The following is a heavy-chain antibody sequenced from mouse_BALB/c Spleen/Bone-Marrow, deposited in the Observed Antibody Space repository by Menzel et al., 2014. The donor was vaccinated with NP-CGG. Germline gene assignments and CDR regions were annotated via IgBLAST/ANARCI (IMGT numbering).Heavy chain of an antibody. CDR1: GYTFTDYN. CDR2: IYPYNGGT. V-gene: IGHV1S29*02. J-gene: IGHJ2*01. CDR3: ARRGSLYYFDY. D-gene: IGHD6-2*01. Sequence: VQLQQPGPELVKPGASVKISCKASGYTFTDYNMHWVKQSHGKSLEWIGYIYPYNGGTGYNQKFKNKATLTVDKSSSTAYMELRSLTSEDSAVYYCARRGSLYYFDYWGQGTTLTVSS.